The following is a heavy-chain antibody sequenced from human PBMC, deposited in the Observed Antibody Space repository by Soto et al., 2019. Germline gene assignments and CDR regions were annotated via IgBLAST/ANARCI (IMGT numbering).Heavy chain of an antibody. D-gene: IGHD2-2*01. J-gene: IGHJ6*01. CDR3: ARVQRTSWGYYYAVDV. V-gene: IGHV4-59*01. Sequence: PSETLSLTCRISGGSISSYYWNWIRQPPGKGLEWIGFISYSGSTNYNPARTSRVTISVDTSKDQFSLRLNSVTAADTAVYYCARVQRTSWGYYYAVDVWGQGTTVTVSS. CDR1: GGSISSYY. CDR2: ISYSGST.